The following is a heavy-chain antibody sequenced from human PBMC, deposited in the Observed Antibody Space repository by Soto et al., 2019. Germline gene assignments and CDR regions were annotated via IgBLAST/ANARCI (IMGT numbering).Heavy chain of an antibody. CDR3: ARERTGVLRSHYFDY. CDR1: GFTFSSYE. D-gene: IGHD3-3*01. CDR2: ISSSGSTI. V-gene: IGHV3-48*03. J-gene: IGHJ4*02. Sequence: GGSLRLSCAASGFTFSSYEMNWVRQAPGKGLEWVSYISSSGSTIYYADSVKGRFTISRDNAKNSLYLQMNSLRAEDTAVYYCARERTGVLRSHYFDYWGQGTLVTVSS.